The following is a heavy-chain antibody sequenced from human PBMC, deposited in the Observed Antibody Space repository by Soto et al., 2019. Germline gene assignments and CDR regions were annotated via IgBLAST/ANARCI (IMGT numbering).Heavy chain of an antibody. Sequence: QVQLVQYGAEVKKPGSSVRVSCKASGGTLNSYTISWVRQAPGQGLEWMGGIIPVFGTTDYAQKFQGRGTMNADQATGKAYLDLFSLRSEDTARYYCSISNSYGRGDFWGEGTLVTVSS. CDR2: IIPVFGTT. D-gene: IGHD4-17*01. CDR1: GGTLNSYT. CDR3: SISNSYGRGDF. V-gene: IGHV1-69*01. J-gene: IGHJ4*02.